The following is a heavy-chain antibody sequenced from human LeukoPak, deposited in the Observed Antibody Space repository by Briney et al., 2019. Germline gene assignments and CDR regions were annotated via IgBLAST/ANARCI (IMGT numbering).Heavy chain of an antibody. V-gene: IGHV3-74*01. D-gene: IGHD3-10*01. CDR3: ARGRGPYGWFDP. Sequence: PGGSLRLSCAASGFTFSSYWMNWARQAPGKGLVWVSRMNSDGTTTNYADSVKGRFTISRDNAKNTLYLQMNSLRAEDTAVYYCARGRGPYGWFDPWGQGTLVTVSS. CDR2: MNSDGTTT. CDR1: GFTFSSYW. J-gene: IGHJ5*02.